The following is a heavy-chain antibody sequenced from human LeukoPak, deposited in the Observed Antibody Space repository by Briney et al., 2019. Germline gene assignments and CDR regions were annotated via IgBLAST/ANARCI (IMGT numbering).Heavy chain of an antibody. CDR3: AREGQAKIDY. CDR2: INPSGGST. Sequence: ASVKVSCKASGYTFTSYYMHWVRQAPGQGLEWMGIINPSGGSTSYAQKVQGRVTMTRDMSTSTVYMELSSLRSEDTAVYYCAREGQAKIDYWGQGTLVTVSS. J-gene: IGHJ4*02. CDR1: GYTFTSYY. V-gene: IGHV1-46*01.